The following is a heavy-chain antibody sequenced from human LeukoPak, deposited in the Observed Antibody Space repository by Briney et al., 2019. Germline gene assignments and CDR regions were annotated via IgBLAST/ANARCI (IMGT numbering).Heavy chain of an antibody. CDR3: ARDWQWQQLDGDAFDI. D-gene: IGHD6-13*01. J-gene: IGHJ3*02. CDR2: IKQDGSEK. CDR1: GFTFSGYW. V-gene: IGHV3-7*04. Sequence: PAGSLRLSCAASGFTFSGYWMSWVRQAPGKGLEWVANIKQDGSEKYYVDSVKGRFTISRDNAKNSLFLQMNSLRAEDTAVYYCARDWQWQQLDGDAFDIWGQGTMVTVSS.